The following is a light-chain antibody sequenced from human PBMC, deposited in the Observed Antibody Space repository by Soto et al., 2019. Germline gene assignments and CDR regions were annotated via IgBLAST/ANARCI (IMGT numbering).Light chain of an antibody. Sequence: DIQMTQSPSSLSASVGDRVTITCRASQSISSYLNWYQQKPGKAPKLLIYAASSLQSGVPSRFSGSGSETDFTLTISSLQPEDFATYYCQQSYSTLQFTFGPGTKVDIK. CDR2: AAS. J-gene: IGKJ3*01. V-gene: IGKV1-39*01. CDR3: QQSYSTLQFT. CDR1: QSISSY.